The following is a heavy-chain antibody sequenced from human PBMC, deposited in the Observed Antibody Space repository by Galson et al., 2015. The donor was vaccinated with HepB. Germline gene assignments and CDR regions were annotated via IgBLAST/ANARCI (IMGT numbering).Heavy chain of an antibody. D-gene: IGHD6-19*01. V-gene: IGHV3-49*03. J-gene: IGHJ4*02. Sequence: SLRLPCAASGFTFGDYAMSWFRQAPGKGLEWVGFIRSKAYGGTTEYAASVKGRFTISRDDSKSIAYLQMNSLKTEDTAVYYCTRSAGRWLVPYYLDYWGQGTLVTVSS. CDR3: TRSAGRWLVPYYLDY. CDR1: GFTFGDYA. CDR2: IRSKAYGGTT.